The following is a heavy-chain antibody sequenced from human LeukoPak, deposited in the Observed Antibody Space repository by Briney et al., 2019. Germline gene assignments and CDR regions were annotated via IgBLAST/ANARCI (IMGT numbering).Heavy chain of an antibody. Sequence: PSQTLSLTCTVSGGSISSGGYYWSWIRQHPGKGLEWIGYIYYSGSTYYNPSLKGRVTISVDTSKNQFSLKLSSVTAADTAVYYCARGRPEWLGMPFDYWGQGTLVTVSS. CDR1: GGSISSGGYY. J-gene: IGHJ4*02. D-gene: IGHD3-3*01. CDR3: ARGRPEWLGMPFDY. V-gene: IGHV4-31*03. CDR2: IYYSGST.